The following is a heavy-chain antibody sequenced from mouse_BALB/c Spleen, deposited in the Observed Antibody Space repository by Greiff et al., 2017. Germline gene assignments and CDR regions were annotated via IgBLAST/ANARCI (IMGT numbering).Heavy chain of an antibody. Sequence: EVQGVESGGGLVKPGGSLKLSCAASGFTFSSYAMSWVRQSPEKRLEWVAEISSGGSYTYYPDTVTGRFTISRDNAKNTLYLEMSSLRSEDTAMYYCARGYYGNYDYWGQGTTLTVSS. CDR3: ARGYYGNYDY. J-gene: IGHJ2*01. V-gene: IGHV5-9-4*01. CDR1: GFTFSSYA. D-gene: IGHD2-1*01. CDR2: ISSGGSYT.